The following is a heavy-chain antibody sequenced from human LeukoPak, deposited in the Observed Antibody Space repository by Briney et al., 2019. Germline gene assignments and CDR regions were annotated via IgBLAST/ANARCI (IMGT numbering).Heavy chain of an antibody. CDR1: GFTVSSNY. Sequence: QPGGSLRLSCAASGFTVSSNYMSWVRQAPGKGLEWVAIVSYDGSNKYYADSVKGRFTISRDNSKNTLSLQMNSLRAEDTAVYYCARDSFAVGTYYFDHWGQGTLVTVSS. CDR3: ARDSFAVGTYYFDH. D-gene: IGHD2-2*01. J-gene: IGHJ4*02. V-gene: IGHV3-30*03. CDR2: VSYDGSNK.